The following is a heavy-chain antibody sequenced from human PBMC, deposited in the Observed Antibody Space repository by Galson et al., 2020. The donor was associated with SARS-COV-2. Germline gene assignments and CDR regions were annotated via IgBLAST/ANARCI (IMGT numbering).Heavy chain of an antibody. CDR2: TGGSGESA. J-gene: IGHJ6*02. CDR3: AKVRTGLFGYCMDV. CDR1: GFTFSNYA. V-gene: IGHV3-23*01. D-gene: IGHD3-3*01. Sequence: GGSLRLSCAASGFTFSNYAMNWVRQSPGKGLEWVSRTGGSGESAYYADSVKGRFSISRDNSKDTLYLQMHSLRAEDTALYYCAKVRTGLFGYCMDVWGQGTTVTVSS.